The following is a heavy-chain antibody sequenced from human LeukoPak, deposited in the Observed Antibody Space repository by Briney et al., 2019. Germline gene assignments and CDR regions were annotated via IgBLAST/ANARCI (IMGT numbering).Heavy chain of an antibody. CDR2: IIPILGIA. CDR1: GGTFSSYA. V-gene: IGHV1-69*04. J-gene: IGHJ4*02. Sequence: ASVKVSCKASGGTFSSYAISWVRQAPGQGLEWMGRIIPILGIANYAQKFQGRVTITADKSTSTAYMELSSLRSGDTAVYYCARDDSVAEAFDYWGQGTLVTVSS. D-gene: IGHD6-19*01. CDR3: ARDDSVAEAFDY.